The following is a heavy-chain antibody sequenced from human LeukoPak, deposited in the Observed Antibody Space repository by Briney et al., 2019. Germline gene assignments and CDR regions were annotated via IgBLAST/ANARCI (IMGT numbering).Heavy chain of an antibody. CDR1: GYTFTSYG. V-gene: IGHV1-18*04. J-gene: IGHJ4*02. D-gene: IGHD6-19*01. Sequence: ASVKVSCKASGYTFTSYGISWVGQAPGQGLEWMGWISAYNGNTNYAQKLQGRVTMTTDTSTSTVYMELSSLRSDDTAVYYCARPYEAVAGLDYWGQGTLVTVSS. CDR2: ISAYNGNT. CDR3: ARPYEAVAGLDY.